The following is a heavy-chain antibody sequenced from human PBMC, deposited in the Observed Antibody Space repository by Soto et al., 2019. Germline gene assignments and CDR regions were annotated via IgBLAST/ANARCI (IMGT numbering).Heavy chain of an antibody. CDR1: GYTFSNYY. CDR3: ASADYYGLFGY. Sequence: ASVKVSCKASGYTFSNYYMHWVRQAPGQGLEWMGIINPSGGTTSFAQNFQGRVTMTRDTSTSTVYMELSGLRSEDTAIYYCASADYYGLFGYWGQGTLVSVSS. V-gene: IGHV1-46*03. D-gene: IGHD4-17*01. J-gene: IGHJ4*02. CDR2: INPSGGTT.